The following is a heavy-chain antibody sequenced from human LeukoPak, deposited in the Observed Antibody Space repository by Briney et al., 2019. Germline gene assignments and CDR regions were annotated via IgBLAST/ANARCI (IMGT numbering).Heavy chain of an antibody. Sequence: SETLFLTCTVSGGSISSSSYYWGWIRQPPGKGLEWIGEINHSGGTNYNPSLKSRVTISVDTSKNQFFLRLNSVTAADTAVYYCASLGIYPWGPGTLVTVST. CDR2: INHSGGT. CDR1: GGSISSSSYY. D-gene: IGHD5-12*01. CDR3: ASLGIYP. V-gene: IGHV4-39*07. J-gene: IGHJ5*02.